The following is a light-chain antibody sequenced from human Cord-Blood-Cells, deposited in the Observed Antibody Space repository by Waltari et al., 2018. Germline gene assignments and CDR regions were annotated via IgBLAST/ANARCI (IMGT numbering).Light chain of an antibody. V-gene: IGLV2-23*01. CDR3: CSYAGSSTLV. CDR2: EGS. CDR1: SSDVGSYNL. J-gene: IGLJ3*02. Sequence: SALTQPASVSGSPGQSITIPCTGTSSDVGSYNLVSWYQQHPGKAPKLMIYEGSKRPSGVSNRFSGSKSGNTASLTISGLQAEDEADYYCCSYAGSSTLVFGGGTKLTVL.